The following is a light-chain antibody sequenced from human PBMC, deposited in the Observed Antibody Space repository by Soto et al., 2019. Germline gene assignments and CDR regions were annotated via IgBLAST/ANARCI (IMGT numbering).Light chain of an antibody. CDR1: SSDVGGYNY. V-gene: IGLV2-14*01. J-gene: IGLJ1*01. Sequence: QSALTQPASVSGSPGQSITISCTGTSSDVGGYNYVSWYQQHPGKAPKLMIYEVSNRPSGVSNRFSGSKSANTASLTISGHQAEDEAYYYCSSYTSSSIDYVFGTGTKLTVL. CDR3: SSYTSSSIDYV. CDR2: EVS.